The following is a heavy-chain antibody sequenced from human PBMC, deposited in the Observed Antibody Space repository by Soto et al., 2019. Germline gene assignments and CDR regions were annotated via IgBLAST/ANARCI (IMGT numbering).Heavy chain of an antibody. Sequence: GASVKDSSKASGYTFTSYAINWLRQAPGQGLEWMGWISAYSGQTYYPQKLQGRVTTTTNTSTSTAHLELRSLRSDDTVVYYCARDRRNNGDPPLAFWGQGSLVTGFS. CDR3: ARDRRNNGDPPLAF. D-gene: IGHD2-8*01. J-gene: IGHJ4*02. V-gene: IGHV1-18*01. CDR1: GYTFTSYA. CDR2: ISAYSGQT.